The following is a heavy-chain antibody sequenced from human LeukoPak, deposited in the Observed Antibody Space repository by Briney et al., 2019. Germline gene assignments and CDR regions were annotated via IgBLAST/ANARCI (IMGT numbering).Heavy chain of an antibody. D-gene: IGHD6-6*01. V-gene: IGHV4-59*01. Sequence: SETLSLTCTVSGVSISIYYWSWIRQPPGKGLEWIGYIHNSESTYYNPSLKSRVTISLDTSKNQFSLRLNSVTAADTAVYYCARVKGSNWFDPWGQGTLVTVSS. CDR3: ARVKGSNWFDP. CDR2: IHNSEST. CDR1: GVSISIYY. J-gene: IGHJ5*02.